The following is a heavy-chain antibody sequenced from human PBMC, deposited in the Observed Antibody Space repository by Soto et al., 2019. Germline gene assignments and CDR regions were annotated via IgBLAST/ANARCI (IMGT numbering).Heavy chain of an antibody. CDR2: IYYSGST. Sequence: PSETLSLTCTVSGGSISSGDYYWSWIRQPPGKGLEWIGYIYYSGSTYYNPSLKNRITISVDTPKTQLSLKLSSVTAADTAVYYCARAFDDSSGYYGGLGYWGQGTLVTVSS. J-gene: IGHJ4*02. V-gene: IGHV4-30-4*01. CDR3: ARAFDDSSGYYGGLGY. CDR1: GGSISSGDYY. D-gene: IGHD3-22*01.